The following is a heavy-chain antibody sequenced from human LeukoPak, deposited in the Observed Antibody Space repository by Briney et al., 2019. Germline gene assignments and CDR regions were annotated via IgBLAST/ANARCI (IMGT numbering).Heavy chain of an antibody. CDR2: IYYSGNT. CDR1: RGSISGHY. J-gene: IGHJ3*02. CDR3: ARLSSFGATPGQGSAFDI. Sequence: SETLSLTCTVSRGSISGHYWSWIRQSPGKGLEWIGNIYYSGNTNYNPSLKSRVTISVDTSKNQFSLKLSSVTAADTAVYYCARLSSFGATPGQGSAFDIWGQGTMVTVSS. V-gene: IGHV4-59*11. D-gene: IGHD2-15*01.